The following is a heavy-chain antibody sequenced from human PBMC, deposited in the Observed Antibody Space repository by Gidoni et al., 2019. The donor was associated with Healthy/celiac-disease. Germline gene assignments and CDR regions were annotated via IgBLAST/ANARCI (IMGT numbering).Heavy chain of an antibody. CDR1: GFTVSSNY. CDR3: ARRSPYNWNDGDAFDI. Sequence: EVQLVESGGGLVQPGGSLRLSCAASGFTVSSNYMSWVRQAPGKGLEWVSVIYSGGSTYYADSVKGRFTISRDNSKNTLYLQMNSLRAEDTAVYYCARRSPYNWNDGDAFDIWGQGTMVTVSS. D-gene: IGHD1-20*01. V-gene: IGHV3-66*01. CDR2: IYSGGST. J-gene: IGHJ3*02.